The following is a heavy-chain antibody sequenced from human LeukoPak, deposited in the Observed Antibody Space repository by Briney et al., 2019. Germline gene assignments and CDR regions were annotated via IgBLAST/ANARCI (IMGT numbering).Heavy chain of an antibody. CDR3: ATQHSLTTGGDY. J-gene: IGHJ4*02. CDR1: GGSNSISSYY. Sequence: SDTLSLTCSVSGGSNSISSYYWGWGRQPRGKGLDRHGCIYYIGSTYYNPSLKIRLTISVDTSKNQCSLKLSSVTATETAVYYCATQHSLTTGGDYWGQGTLVTVSS. CDR2: IYYIGST. D-gene: IGHD4-11*01. V-gene: IGHV4-39*07.